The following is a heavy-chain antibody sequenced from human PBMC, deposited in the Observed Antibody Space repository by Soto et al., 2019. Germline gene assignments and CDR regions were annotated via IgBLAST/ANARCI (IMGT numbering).Heavy chain of an antibody. CDR3: ARRTNTAGGWFDS. CDR2: IDYSGTT. J-gene: IGHJ5*01. Sequence: SETLSLTCTVSGGSISSSSYHWGWVRQPPGKGLDWIGSIDYSGTTYYNASLNSRVTISADTSKNQFSLKLSPVTAADTALYYCARRTNTAGGWFDSWGQGALVTVSS. V-gene: IGHV4-39*01. D-gene: IGHD5-18*01. CDR1: GGSISSSSYH.